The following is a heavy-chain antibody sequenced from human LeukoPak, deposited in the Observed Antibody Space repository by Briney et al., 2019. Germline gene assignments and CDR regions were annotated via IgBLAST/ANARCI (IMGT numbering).Heavy chain of an antibody. V-gene: IGHV3-48*01. CDR3: AKDGDGYYGSGSYCDY. Sequence: GGSLRLSCAASGFTFSSYSMNWVRQAPGRGLEWVSYISSSSSTIHYADSVRGRFTISRDNAKNSLFLQMNSLRAEDTAVYYCAKDGDGYYGSGSYCDYWGQGTLGTVSS. CDR1: GFTFSSYS. J-gene: IGHJ4*02. CDR2: ISSSSSTI. D-gene: IGHD3-10*01.